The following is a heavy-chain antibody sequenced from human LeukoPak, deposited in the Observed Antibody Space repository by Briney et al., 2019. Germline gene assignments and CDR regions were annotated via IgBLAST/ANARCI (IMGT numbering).Heavy chain of an antibody. CDR3: ARARYHTEMTYFRTVYYFDY. CDR1: GGSTSSYY. V-gene: IGHV4-59*01. D-gene: IGHD2-8*01. Sequence: MPSETLSLTCAVSGGSTSSYYWSWIRQPPGKGLEWIGYIHYSGSTNYNPSLKSRVTISVDTSKNQFSLKLSSVTAADTAVYYCARARYHTEMTYFRTVYYFDYWGQGTLVTVSS. J-gene: IGHJ4*02. CDR2: IHYSGST.